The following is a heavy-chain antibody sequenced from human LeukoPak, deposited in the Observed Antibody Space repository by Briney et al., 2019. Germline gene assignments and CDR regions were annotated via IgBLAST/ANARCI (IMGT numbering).Heavy chain of an antibody. CDR2: IYDTGST. CDR1: GGSISSSNYY. J-gene: IGHJ4*02. Sequence: SSETLCLTCTVSGGSISSSNYYWGWIRQPPGKGLECIGYIYDTGSTNYNPSLKSRVTISVDTSENHLSLKLSSVTAADTAVYYCARVGRRDIETVGGFGYLDYWGQGTLVTVSS. CDR3: ARVGRRDIETVGGFGYLDY. V-gene: IGHV4-61*03. D-gene: IGHD5-24*01.